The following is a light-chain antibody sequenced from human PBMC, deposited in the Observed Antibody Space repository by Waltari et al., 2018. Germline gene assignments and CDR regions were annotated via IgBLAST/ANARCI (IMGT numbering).Light chain of an antibody. J-gene: IGKJ5*01. CDR2: NAS. V-gene: IGKV1-12*01. Sequence: DIQMTQSPSSVSASVGDRVTITCRASQGIRSWLAWYQQKPGEAPKFLIYNASSLQSGVPSRFSGSGSGTDFTLTISSLQPEDFRTYYCQQGNSFPITFGQGTRLEIK. CDR1: QGIRSW. CDR3: QQGNSFPIT.